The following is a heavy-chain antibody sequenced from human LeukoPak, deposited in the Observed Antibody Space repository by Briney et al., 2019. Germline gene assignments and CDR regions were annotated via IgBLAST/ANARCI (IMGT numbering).Heavy chain of an antibody. Sequence: SVKVSCKASGGTFSSYAISWVRQAPGQGLEWMGGIIPIFGTANYAQRFQGRVAITADESTSTAYMELSSLRSEDTAVYYCARDRPGSSSVSYYYYMDVWGKGTTVTVSS. J-gene: IGHJ6*03. V-gene: IGHV1-69*13. CDR1: GGTFSSYA. CDR2: IIPIFGTA. D-gene: IGHD6-6*01. CDR3: ARDRPGSSSVSYYYYMDV.